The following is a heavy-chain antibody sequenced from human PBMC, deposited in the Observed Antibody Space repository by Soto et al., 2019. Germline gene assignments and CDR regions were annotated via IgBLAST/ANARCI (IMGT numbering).Heavy chain of an antibody. D-gene: IGHD6-19*01. CDR3: ARDFKPGIAVAGSRHHAFDI. CDR2: ISAYNGNT. CDR1: GYTFTSYG. J-gene: IGHJ3*02. Sequence: GASVKVSCKASGYTFTSYGISWVRQAPGQGLEWMGWISAYNGNTNYAQKLQGRVTMTTDTSTSTAYMELRSLRSDDTAVYYCARDFKPGIAVAGSRHHAFDIWGQGTMVTVSS. V-gene: IGHV1-18*01.